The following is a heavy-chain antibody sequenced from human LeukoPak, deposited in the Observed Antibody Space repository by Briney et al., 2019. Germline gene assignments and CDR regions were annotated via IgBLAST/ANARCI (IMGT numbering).Heavy chain of an antibody. D-gene: IGHD3-3*01. Sequence: GGSLTLSSAASGFTFSSYSMNWVRQAPGQGLEWVSYISSSGSTIYYADPVKGRFTISRDNAKNSLYLEMNSLRAEDTAVYYCARALRGYYDFWSGYNGTDYWGQGTLVTVSS. CDR2: ISSSGSTI. J-gene: IGHJ4*02. V-gene: IGHV3-48*04. CDR3: ARALRGYYDFWSGYNGTDY. CDR1: GFTFSSYS.